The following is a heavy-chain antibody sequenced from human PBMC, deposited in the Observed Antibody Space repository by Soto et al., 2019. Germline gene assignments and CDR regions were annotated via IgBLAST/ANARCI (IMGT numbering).Heavy chain of an antibody. D-gene: IGHD3-22*01. CDR2: ISGSGGST. CDR3: ARGYYDSSGYYYAFDI. V-gene: IGHV3-23*01. J-gene: IGHJ3*02. CDR1: GFTFSSYA. Sequence: TGGSLRLSCAASGFTFSSYAMSWVRQAPGKGLEWVSAISGSGGSTYYADSVKGRFTISRDNAKNSLYLQMNSLRAEDTAVYYCARGYYDSSGYYYAFDIWGQGTMVTVSS.